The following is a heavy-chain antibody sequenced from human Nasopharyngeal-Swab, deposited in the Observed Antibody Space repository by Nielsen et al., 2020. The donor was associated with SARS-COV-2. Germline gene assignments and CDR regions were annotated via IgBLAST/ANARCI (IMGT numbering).Heavy chain of an antibody. Sequence: LSLTCAASGFSFSIYSMHCVRQPPGKGLVWVSGISSDESTPTYAHSVKGQFTISRDNTKNTLYLQMNSLRAEATAVYYCARDSPWQELDYWGQGTLVTVSS. V-gene: IGHV3-74*01. CDR3: ARDSPWQELDY. J-gene: IGHJ4*02. CDR1: GFSFSIYS. CDR2: ISSDESTP. D-gene: IGHD1-1*01.